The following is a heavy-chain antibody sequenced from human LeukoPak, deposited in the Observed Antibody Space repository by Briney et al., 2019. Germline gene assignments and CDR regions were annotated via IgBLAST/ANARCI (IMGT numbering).Heavy chain of an antibody. Sequence: ASVKVSCKASGYTFTSYYMHWVRQAPRQGLEWMGIINPSGGSTSYAQKFQGRVTMTRDTSTSTVYMELSSLRSEDTAVYYCAGTGYSSGWYSGRSNWFDPWGQGTLVTVSS. D-gene: IGHD6-19*01. CDR3: AGTGYSSGWYSGRSNWFDP. V-gene: IGHV1-46*01. CDR1: GYTFTSYY. J-gene: IGHJ5*02. CDR2: INPSGGST.